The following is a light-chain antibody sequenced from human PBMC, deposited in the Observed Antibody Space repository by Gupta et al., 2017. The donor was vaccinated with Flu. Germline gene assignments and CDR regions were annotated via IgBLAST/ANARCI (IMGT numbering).Light chain of an antibody. Sequence: SALPQPASVSGPPGPSITISCTGTSSDIGSYKYVSWYQQHPGKVPILMIYEAIKRPSGVSSRFAAYKAGNTALTTXSXHEAEDXAYYYYCSHASSGTYVFGSGTKVTVL. V-gene: IGLV2-23*01. CDR2: EAI. J-gene: IGLJ1*01. CDR1: SSDIGSYKY. CDR3: CSHASSGTYV.